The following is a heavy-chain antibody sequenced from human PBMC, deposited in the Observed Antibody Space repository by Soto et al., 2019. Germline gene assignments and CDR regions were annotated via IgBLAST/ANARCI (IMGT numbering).Heavy chain of an antibody. CDR1: GGSISSGDYY. J-gene: IGHJ4*02. Sequence: SETLSLTCTVSGGSISSGDYYWSWIRQPPGKGLEWIGYIYYSGSTYYNPSLESRVTISVDTSKNQFSLKLSSVTAADTAVYYCARWGAIAAAADYWGQGTLVTVSS. CDR2: IYYSGST. CDR3: ARWGAIAAAADY. D-gene: IGHD6-13*01. V-gene: IGHV4-30-4*01.